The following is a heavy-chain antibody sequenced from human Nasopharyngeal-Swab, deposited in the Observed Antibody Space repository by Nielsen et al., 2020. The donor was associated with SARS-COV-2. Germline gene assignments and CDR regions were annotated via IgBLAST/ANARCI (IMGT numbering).Heavy chain of an antibody. J-gene: IGHJ4*02. CDR1: GFTFSDHI. V-gene: IGHV3-48*02. Sequence: GGSLRPSCAASGFTFSDHIANWVRQAPGKGLEWISYITPSGGATHYADSVKGRFTISRDNAKNSLYLQLNSLRDEDTAVYYCARDRDYSGIQFDSWGQGTLVTVSS. CDR2: ITPSGGAT. D-gene: IGHD1-26*01. CDR3: ARDRDYSGIQFDS.